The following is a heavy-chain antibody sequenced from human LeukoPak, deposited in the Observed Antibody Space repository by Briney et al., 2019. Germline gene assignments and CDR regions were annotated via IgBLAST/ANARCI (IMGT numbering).Heavy chain of an antibody. Sequence: GGSLRLSCAASGFTFSDYYMNWIRQAPGKGLEWVSSISSRSSYTDYADSVKGRFTISRGNAKNSLYLQMNSLGAEDTAVYYCARKVVGGPVGALDIWGQGTMVTVSS. J-gene: IGHJ3*02. D-gene: IGHD2-15*01. CDR2: ISSRSSYT. CDR3: ARKVVGGPVGALDI. V-gene: IGHV3-11*03. CDR1: GFTFSDYY.